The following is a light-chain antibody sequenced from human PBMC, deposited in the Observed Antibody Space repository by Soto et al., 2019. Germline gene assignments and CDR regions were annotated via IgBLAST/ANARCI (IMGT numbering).Light chain of an antibody. CDR1: QSVSSY. CDR3: QQRTNWWA. Sequence: EIVLTQSPATLSLSPGERATLSCRASQSVSSYLAWYQQKPGQAPRLLIYDASNRATGIPARFSGSGSGTDFTLSISSIEPEDFAVYYCQQRTNWWAFGQGTKVEIK. CDR2: DAS. V-gene: IGKV3-11*01. J-gene: IGKJ1*01.